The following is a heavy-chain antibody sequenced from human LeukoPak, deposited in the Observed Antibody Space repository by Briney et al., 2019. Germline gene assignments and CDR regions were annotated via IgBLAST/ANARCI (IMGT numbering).Heavy chain of an antibody. D-gene: IGHD3-3*01. V-gene: IGHV3-7*03. J-gene: IGHJ4*02. Sequence: GGSLRLSCVVSGFTLSSRWMMWVRQATGEGLEWMTNINRDGSEKNYVDYVKGRFTITRDNAENSLYLQMNSLKVEDSAIYYCATYDSWSGYKIAYWGQGTLVTVSS. CDR3: ATYDSWSGYKIAY. CDR1: GFTLSSRW. CDR2: INRDGSEK.